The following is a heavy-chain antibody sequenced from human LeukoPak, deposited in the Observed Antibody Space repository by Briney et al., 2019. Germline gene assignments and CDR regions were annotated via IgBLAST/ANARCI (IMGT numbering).Heavy chain of an antibody. V-gene: IGHV3-15*01. CDR3: TTDSRHLRDY. CDR2: IKSKTDGGTT. Sequence: SGGSLRLSCAASGFTFNSYAMNWVRQAPGKGLEWVGRIKSKTDGGTTDFAAPVKGRFSISRDDSKNTLYLQMNSLITEDTAVYYCTTDSRHLRDYWGQGTLVTVSS. CDR1: GFTFNSYA. J-gene: IGHJ4*02. D-gene: IGHD6-6*01.